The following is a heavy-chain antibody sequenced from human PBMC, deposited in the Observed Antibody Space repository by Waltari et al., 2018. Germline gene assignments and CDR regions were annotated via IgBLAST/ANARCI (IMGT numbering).Heavy chain of an antibody. J-gene: IGHJ4*02. Sequence: EVQLVESGGGSVQPGGSLRISCAASGMTFGNYWLKWVRQAPGKGMEWVANIKQDGSEKNDVDSVEGRFSISRDNAQNSLYLQMNSLRAEDTAIYYCVTGLTTVTAKDYFDHWGQGALVTVS. V-gene: IGHV3-7*01. CDR3: VTGLTTVTAKDYFDH. D-gene: IGHD4-17*01. CDR1: GMTFGNYW. CDR2: IKQDGSEK.